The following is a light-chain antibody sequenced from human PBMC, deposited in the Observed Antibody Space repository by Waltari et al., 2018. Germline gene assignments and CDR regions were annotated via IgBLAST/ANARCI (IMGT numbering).Light chain of an antibody. Sequence: EIVLTQSPGTLSLSPGERATLSCRASQSVSSSYLAWYQQKPGQAPRLLTYGASSRATGIPDRFSGSGSGTDFTLTISRLEPEDFAVCYCQQYGSSPLGYTFGQGTKLEIK. CDR1: QSVSSSY. CDR3: QQYGSSPLGYT. V-gene: IGKV3-20*01. CDR2: GAS. J-gene: IGKJ2*01.